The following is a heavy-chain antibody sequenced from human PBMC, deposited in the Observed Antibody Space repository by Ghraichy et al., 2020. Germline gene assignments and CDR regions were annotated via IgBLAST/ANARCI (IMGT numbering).Heavy chain of an antibody. CDR1: GGSISSSSYY. D-gene: IGHD4-23*01. Sequence: SETLSLTCTVSGGSISSSSYYWGWIRQPPGKGLEWIGSIYYSGSTYYNPSLKSRVTISVDTSKNQFSLKLSSVTAADTAVYYCARQYSGIVATVVTPFDYWGQGTLVTVSS. J-gene: IGHJ4*02. V-gene: IGHV4-39*01. CDR2: IYYSGST. CDR3: ARQYSGIVATVVTPFDY.